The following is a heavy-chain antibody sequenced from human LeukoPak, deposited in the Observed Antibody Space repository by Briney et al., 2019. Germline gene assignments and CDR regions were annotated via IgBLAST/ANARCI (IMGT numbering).Heavy chain of an antibody. D-gene: IGHD6-6*01. J-gene: IGHJ3*02. V-gene: IGHV3-23*01. CDR1: GFTFSNAW. CDR3: AKELEYSSLGGAFDI. Sequence: SGGSLRLSCAASGFTFSNAWMSWVRQAPGKGLEWVSAISGSGGSTYYADSVKGRFTISRDNSKNTLYLQMNSLRAEDTAVYYCAKELEYSSLGGAFDIWGQGTMVTVSS. CDR2: ISGSGGST.